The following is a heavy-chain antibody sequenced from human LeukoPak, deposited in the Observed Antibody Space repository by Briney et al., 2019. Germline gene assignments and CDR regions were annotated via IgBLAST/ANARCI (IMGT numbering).Heavy chain of an antibody. CDR3: ATGEHSVVAARYTFDY. Sequence: ASVKVSCKVSGYTLTALSMHWVRQAPGKGLEWMGGFDPEDGETIYAQKFQGRVTMTEDTSTDTAYMELNSLRSEDTAVYYCATGEHSVVAARYTFDYWGQGTLVTVSS. J-gene: IGHJ4*02. CDR1: GYTLTALS. V-gene: IGHV1-24*01. CDR2: FDPEDGET. D-gene: IGHD6-6*01.